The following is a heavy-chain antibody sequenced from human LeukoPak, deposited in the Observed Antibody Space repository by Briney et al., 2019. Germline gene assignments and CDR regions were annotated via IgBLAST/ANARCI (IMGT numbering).Heavy chain of an antibody. CDR3: ARDYSYYYCSGSRHNWFDP. D-gene: IGHD3-10*01. CDR1: VGSISSSSYY. J-gene: IGHJ5*02. Sequence: SETLSLTCTVSVGSISSSSYYWGWIRQPPGKGLEWIGSIYYRGSTYYNPSLKSRVTISVDTSRDQFSLQLSSVTAADTAVYYCARDYSYYYCSGSRHNWFDPWGQGVLVTVSS. V-gene: IGHV4-39*07. CDR2: IYYRGST.